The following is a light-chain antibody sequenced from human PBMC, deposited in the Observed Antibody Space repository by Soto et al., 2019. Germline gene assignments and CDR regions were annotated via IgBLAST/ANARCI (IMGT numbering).Light chain of an antibody. J-gene: IGKJ2*01. CDR3: QQYNTFFPYT. V-gene: IGKV1-5*03. CDR2: QAS. Sequence: DIQMTQSPSALSASVGDRVTITCRASQSVTNWLAWYQQKPGKAPKVLIYQASNLQSGVPSRFRGSGSGTEFTLTIDSLQPDDFATYSCQQYNTFFPYTFGKGTRLEI. CDR1: QSVTNW.